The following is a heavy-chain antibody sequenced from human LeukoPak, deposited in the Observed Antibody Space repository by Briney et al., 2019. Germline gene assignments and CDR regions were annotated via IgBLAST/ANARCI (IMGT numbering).Heavy chain of an antibody. Sequence: SETLSLTCAVYGGLFSGYYWSWIRKPPGKGLEWIGEINHSGSTNYNPSLKSRVTISVDTSKNQFSLKLSSVTAADTAVYYCARGHYFDYWGQGTLVTVSS. CDR3: ARGHYFDY. J-gene: IGHJ4*02. V-gene: IGHV4-34*01. CDR2: INHSGST. CDR1: GGLFSGYY.